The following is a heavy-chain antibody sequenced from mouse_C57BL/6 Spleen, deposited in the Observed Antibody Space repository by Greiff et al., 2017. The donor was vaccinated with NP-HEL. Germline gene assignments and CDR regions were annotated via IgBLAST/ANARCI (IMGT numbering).Heavy chain of an antibody. V-gene: IGHV1-22*01. CDR1: GYTFTDYN. CDR3: ASDNYWYFDV. Sequence: EVQLQQSGPELVKPGASVKMSCKASGYTFTDYNMHWVKQSHGKSLEWIGYINPNNGGTSYNQKFKGKATLTVNKSSSTAYMELRSLTSEDSAVYDCASDNYWYFDVWGTGTTVTVSS. CDR2: INPNNGGT. J-gene: IGHJ1*03.